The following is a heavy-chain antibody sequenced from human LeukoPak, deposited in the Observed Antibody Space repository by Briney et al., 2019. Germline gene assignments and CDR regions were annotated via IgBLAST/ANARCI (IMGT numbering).Heavy chain of an antibody. V-gene: IGHV5-51*01. J-gene: IGHJ5*02. CDR1: GYSFNHYW. CDR2: IYPGDSDT. D-gene: IGHD6-19*01. Sequence: GGSLKISCKGSGYSFNHYWVGRVRQMPGKGLGWVGIIYPGDSDTRYSPSFQGQVTISADKSISTAYLQWSSLKASDTAMYYCARSYGSGWTQAFDPWGQGTLVTVSS. CDR3: ARSYGSGWTQAFDP.